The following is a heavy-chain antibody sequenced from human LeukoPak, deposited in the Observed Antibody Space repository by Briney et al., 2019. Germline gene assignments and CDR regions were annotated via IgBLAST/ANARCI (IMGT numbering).Heavy chain of an antibody. CDR3: AKVRWDNSGWYYLDD. V-gene: IGHV3-23*01. CDR2: ISGSGGST. D-gene: IGHD6-19*01. Sequence: SGGSLRLSCAASGFTFSSYGMSWVRQAPGKGLEWASAISGSGGSTYYADSVKGRFTISRDNSKNTLYLQMNSLRPEDTAVYYCAKVRWDNSGWYYLDDWGQGTLVTVSS. CDR1: GFTFSSYG. J-gene: IGHJ4*02.